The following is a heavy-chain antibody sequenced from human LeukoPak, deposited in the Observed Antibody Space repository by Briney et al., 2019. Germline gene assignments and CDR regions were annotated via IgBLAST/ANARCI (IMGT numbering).Heavy chain of an antibody. CDR1: GYTFTSYD. CDR2: MNPNSGNT. D-gene: IGHD2-2*01. J-gene: IGHJ5*02. CDR3: ARTLGDCSSTSCYWYNWFDP. V-gene: IGHV1-8*01. Sequence: ASVKVSCKASGYTFTSYDINWVRQATGQGLEWMGWMNPNSGNTGYAQKFQGRVTMTRNTSISTANMELSSLRSEDTAVYYCARTLGDCSSTSCYWYNWFDPWGQGTLVTVSS.